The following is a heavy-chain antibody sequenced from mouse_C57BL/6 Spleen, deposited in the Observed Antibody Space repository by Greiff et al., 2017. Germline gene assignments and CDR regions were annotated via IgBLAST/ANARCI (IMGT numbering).Heavy chain of an antibody. CDR2: IDPSDSYT. CDR3: ARERAYSNFSFDY. Sequence: QVQLQQPGAELVMPGASVKLSCKASGYTFTSYWMHWVKQRPGQGLEWIGEIDPSDSYTNYNQKFKGKSTLTVDKSSSTAYMQLSSLTSEDSAVYYGARERAYSNFSFDYWGQGTTLTVSS. D-gene: IGHD2-5*01. V-gene: IGHV1-69*01. CDR1: GYTFTSYW. J-gene: IGHJ2*01.